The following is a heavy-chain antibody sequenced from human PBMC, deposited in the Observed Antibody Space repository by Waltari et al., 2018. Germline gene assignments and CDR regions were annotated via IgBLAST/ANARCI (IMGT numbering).Heavy chain of an antibody. J-gene: IGHJ5*02. D-gene: IGHD6-13*01. CDR2: IRYDGSNK. CDR1: GFTFSSYG. CDR3: TAGMGGWFDP. Sequence: QVQLVESGGGVVQPGGSLRLSCAASGFTFSSYGMHWVRQAPGKGLEWVAFIRYDGSNKYYADSVKGRFTISRDNSKNTLYLQMNSLRAEDTAVYYCTAGMGGWFDPWDQGTLVTVSS. V-gene: IGHV3-30*02.